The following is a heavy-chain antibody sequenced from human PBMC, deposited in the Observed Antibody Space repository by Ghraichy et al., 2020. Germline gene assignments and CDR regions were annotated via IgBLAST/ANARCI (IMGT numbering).Heavy chain of an antibody. J-gene: IGHJ4*02. CDR1: GGSFSSYY. V-gene: IGHV4-34*01. Sequence: SETLSLTCAVYGGSFSSYYWSWIRQPPGKGLEWIGEINHSGSTNYNPSLKSRVTISVDTSKNQFSLKLSSVTAADTAVYYCATSLTGTDFDYWGQGTLVTVSS. CDR3: ATSLTGTDFDY. D-gene: IGHD1-20*01. CDR2: INHSGST.